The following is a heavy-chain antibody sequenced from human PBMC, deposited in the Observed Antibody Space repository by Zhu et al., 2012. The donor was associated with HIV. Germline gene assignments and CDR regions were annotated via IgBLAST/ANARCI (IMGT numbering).Heavy chain of an antibody. J-gene: IGHJ3*01. V-gene: IGHV4-39*01. CDR2: AYYGGTT. D-gene: IGHD6-19*01. CDR1: GGSMSSSSSF. Sequence: QVLLQESGPGLVKPSGTLSLTCTVSGGSMSSSSSFWGWVRQTPGKGLEWIGSAYYGGTTYYTPSLMSRLTISVDTSKNQCSLRLSSVTAADTGLYYCAKTRTSGWYSYAFHVWGQGTTVTVSS. CDR3: AKTRTSGWYSYAFHV.